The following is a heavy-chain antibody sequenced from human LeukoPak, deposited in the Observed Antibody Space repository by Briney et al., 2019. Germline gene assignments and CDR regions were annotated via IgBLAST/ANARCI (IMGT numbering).Heavy chain of an antibody. V-gene: IGHV4-39*01. CDR3: VSQPKLNRYFAL. J-gene: IGHJ2*01. CDR1: GASVSSSGYY. D-gene: IGHD1-1*01. CDR2: IFYSGST. Sequence: SETLSLTCTVSGASVSSSGYYWAWIRQPPGKGLEWIGSIFYSGSTYFNPSLTSRVTTSLDTSKNQFSLNLTSVTAADTSVYYCVSQPKLNRYFALWGRGTLVTVSS.